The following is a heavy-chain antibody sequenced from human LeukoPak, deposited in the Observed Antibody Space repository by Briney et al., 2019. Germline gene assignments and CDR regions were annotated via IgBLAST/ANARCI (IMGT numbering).Heavy chain of an antibody. Sequence: SETLSLTCTVSGGSISSSSYYLGWIRQPPGKGLEWIGSIYYSGSTYYNPSLKSRVTISVDTSKNQFSLKLSSVTAADTAVYYCAVAGAAFLDYWGQGTLVTVSS. CDR3: AVAGAAFLDY. CDR1: GGSISSSSYY. J-gene: IGHJ4*02. CDR2: IYYSGST. D-gene: IGHD5-12*01. V-gene: IGHV4-39*01.